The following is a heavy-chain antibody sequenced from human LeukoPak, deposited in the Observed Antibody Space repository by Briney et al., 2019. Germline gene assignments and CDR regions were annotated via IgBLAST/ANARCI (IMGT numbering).Heavy chain of an antibody. J-gene: IGHJ5*02. D-gene: IGHD3-16*01. CDR2: IYPGDSDT. CDR3: ARLGPVVRWFDP. Sequence: GGSLRLSCKGSGYSFTSYWIGWVRQMPGKGLEWMGIIYPGDSDTRYSPSFQGQVTISADKYISTAYLQWSSLKASDTAMYYCARLGPVVRWFDPWGQGTLVTVSS. V-gene: IGHV5-51*01. CDR1: GYSFTSYW.